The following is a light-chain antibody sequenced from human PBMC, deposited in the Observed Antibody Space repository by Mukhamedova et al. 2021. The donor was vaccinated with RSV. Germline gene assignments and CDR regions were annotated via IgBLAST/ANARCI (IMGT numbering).Light chain of an antibody. J-gene: IGLJ2*01. CDR3: NSRDSSGDVV. CDR1: SLRSSY. CDR2: GKN. Sequence: HGDSLRSSYANWYQQKPGQAPVFVINGKNNRPSGIPDRFSVSSSGNTASLTITGAQAEDEADYYCNSRDSSGDVVFGGGTKLTGL. V-gene: IGLV3-19*01.